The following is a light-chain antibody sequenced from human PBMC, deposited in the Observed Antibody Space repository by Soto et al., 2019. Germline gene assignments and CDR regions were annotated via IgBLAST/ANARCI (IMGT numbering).Light chain of an antibody. CDR3: SSYAGSNNFVV. Sequence: QSALTQPPSASGSPGQSVTISCTGTSSDVGGYNYVSWYQQYPGKAPKLMIYEVSKRPSGVPDRFSGSKSANTASLIVSGLQAEDEADYYCSSYAGSNNFVVFGGGTKLTVL. J-gene: IGLJ2*01. CDR1: SSDVGGYNY. CDR2: EVS. V-gene: IGLV2-8*01.